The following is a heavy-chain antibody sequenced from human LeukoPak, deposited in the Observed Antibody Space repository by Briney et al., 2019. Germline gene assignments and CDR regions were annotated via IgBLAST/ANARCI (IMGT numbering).Heavy chain of an antibody. CDR3: ARFAVHRRLAVAGQFGLDY. CDR2: INAGNGNT. Sequence: GASVKVSCKASGYTFTSYAMHWVRQAPGQRLEWMGWINAGNGNTKYSQEFQGRVTITRDTSANTAYMELSSLRSGDTAVYYCARFAVHRRLAVAGQFGLDYWGQGTLVTVSS. D-gene: IGHD6-19*01. CDR1: GYTFTSYA. V-gene: IGHV1-3*03. J-gene: IGHJ4*02.